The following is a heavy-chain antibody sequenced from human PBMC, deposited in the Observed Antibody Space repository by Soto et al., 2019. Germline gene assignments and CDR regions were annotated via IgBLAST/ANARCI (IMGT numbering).Heavy chain of an antibody. CDR3: AKDPPWTVGPLAMDV. D-gene: IGHD2-2*01. J-gene: IGHJ6*02. CDR2: FSGSGGNI. Sequence: GGSLRLSCVASGFTFSTHAMSWVPQAPGKGLEWVSTFSGSGGNIYYAESVKGRLTISRDDSKNTLYLQMNSLRVEDTAVYYCAKDPPWTVGPLAMDVWGQGTTVTVSS. V-gene: IGHV3-23*01. CDR1: GFTFSTHA.